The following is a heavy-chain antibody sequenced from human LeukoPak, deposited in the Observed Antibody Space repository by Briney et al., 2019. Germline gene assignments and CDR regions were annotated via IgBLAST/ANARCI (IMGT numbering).Heavy chain of an antibody. V-gene: IGHV3-23*01. Sequence: GGSLRLSCAASGFVFSSYAMNWVRQAPGKGLEWVSSISGSGGVTQYGDSVKGRFTISRDNSNNTMYLQMNSLRVEDTAIYYCARDRHGDYSLGYWGQGILVTVSS. J-gene: IGHJ4*02. CDR2: ISGSGGVT. CDR1: GFVFSSYA. CDR3: ARDRHGDYSLGY. D-gene: IGHD4-17*01.